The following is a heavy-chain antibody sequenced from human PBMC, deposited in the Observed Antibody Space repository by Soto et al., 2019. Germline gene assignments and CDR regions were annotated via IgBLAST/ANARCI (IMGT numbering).Heavy chain of an antibody. CDR3: AGVLRGWFDP. V-gene: IGHV4-4*02. CDR2: ISHSGIT. Sequence: SETLSLTCAVSGGSITSANWWTWVRQPPGGGLEWIGEISHSGITNYKASLKSRVTMSVDKTKNDVSLKLTSVTAADTAVYYCAGVLRGWFDPWGQGTPVTVSS. CDR1: GGSITSANW. J-gene: IGHJ5*02.